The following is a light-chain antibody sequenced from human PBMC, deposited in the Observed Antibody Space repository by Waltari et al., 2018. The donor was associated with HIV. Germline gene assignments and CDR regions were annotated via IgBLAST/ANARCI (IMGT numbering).Light chain of an antibody. CDR1: QNVITN. Sequence: EIVMTQSPATLSVSPGERVTLSCTASQNVITNLAWYQQKPGQAPRLPIYGASTRATGIPPRFSGGGSGTEFTLTIGSLQSEDFTFYYCQQYNKWPRTFGQGTKVEVK. V-gene: IGKV3-15*01. CDR3: QQYNKWPRT. CDR2: GAS. J-gene: IGKJ1*01.